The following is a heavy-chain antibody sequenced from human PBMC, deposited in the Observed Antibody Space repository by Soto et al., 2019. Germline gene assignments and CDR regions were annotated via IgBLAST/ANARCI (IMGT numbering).Heavy chain of an antibody. CDR2: ISSSSSYI. CDR1: GFTFSSYS. CDR3: ARADAEYVSYYYMDV. J-gene: IGHJ6*03. D-gene: IGHD3-16*01. V-gene: IGHV3-21*01. Sequence: GGSLRLSCAASGFTFSSYSMNRVRQAPGKGLEWVSSISSSSSYIYYADSVKGRFTISRDNAKNSLYLQMNSLRAEDTAVYYCARADAEYVSYYYMDVWGKGTTVTVSS.